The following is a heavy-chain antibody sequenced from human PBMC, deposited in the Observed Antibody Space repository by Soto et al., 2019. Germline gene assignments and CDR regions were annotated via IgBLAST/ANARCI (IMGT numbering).Heavy chain of an antibody. V-gene: IGHV3-48*02. D-gene: IGHD2-15*01. CDR3: ARVVTWGVDV. J-gene: IGHJ6*02. Sequence: EVQLVESGGGLVQPGGSLRLSCAASGFTCSLYSMSWVHQAPGKGLELVSYISRSTTGLPYAGSVKVPFTISRVDATNSMPLQLTRLRDGATAVYLCARVVTWGVDVWGQGTMV. CDR1: GFTCSLYS. CDR2: ISRSTTGL.